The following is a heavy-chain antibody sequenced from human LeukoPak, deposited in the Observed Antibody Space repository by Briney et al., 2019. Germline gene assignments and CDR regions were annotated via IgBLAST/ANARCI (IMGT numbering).Heavy chain of an antibody. Sequence: GGSLRLSCAASGFTFSGYWMSWVRQAPGKGLEWVANIKQDGSDKYYVDSVKGRVTISRDNAKNSLYLQMNTLRAEDTAVYYCAKVNYYGSGHDFDYWGQGTLVTVSS. CDR1: GFTFSGYW. D-gene: IGHD3-10*01. J-gene: IGHJ4*02. CDR3: AKVNYYGSGHDFDY. V-gene: IGHV3-7*01. CDR2: IKQDGSDK.